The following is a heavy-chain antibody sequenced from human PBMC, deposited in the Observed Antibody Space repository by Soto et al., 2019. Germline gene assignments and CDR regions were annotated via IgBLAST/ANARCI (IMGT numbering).Heavy chain of an antibody. CDR2: ISAYNGNT. CDR1: GYTFTSYG. Sequence: ASVKVSCKASGYTFTSYGISWVRQAPGQGLEWMGWISAYNGNTNYAQNLQGRVTMTTDTSTSTAYMERRSRRSDDTAVYFGASHKGYSSSWYFDYWGQGTLVTVSS. CDR3: ASHKGYSSSWYFDY. V-gene: IGHV1-18*01. D-gene: IGHD6-13*01. J-gene: IGHJ4*02.